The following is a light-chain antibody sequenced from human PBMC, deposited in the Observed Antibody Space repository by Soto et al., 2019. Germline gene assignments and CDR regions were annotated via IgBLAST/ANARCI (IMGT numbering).Light chain of an antibody. V-gene: IGLV2-8*01. CDR2: EVS. J-gene: IGLJ2*01. CDR1: SSDVGGYNY. Sequence: QSVLTQPPSASGSPGQSVTISCTGTSSDVGGYNYVSWYQQHPGKAPKLMIYEVSKLPSGVPDRFSGSKSGNTASLTVSGLKAEDEPYYYCSSYAGSNNFVVFGGGTKLTVL. CDR3: SSYAGSNNFVV.